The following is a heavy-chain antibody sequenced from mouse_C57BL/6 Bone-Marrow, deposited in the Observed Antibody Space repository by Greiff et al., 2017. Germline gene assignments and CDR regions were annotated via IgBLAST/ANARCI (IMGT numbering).Heavy chain of an antibody. J-gene: IGHJ4*01. V-gene: IGHV1-69*01. CDR1: GYTFTSYW. D-gene: IGHD1-1*01. CDR3: AREDYYDRDYAMDY. CDR2: IDPSDSYT. Sequence: QVQLQQPGAELVMPGASVKLSCTASGYTFTSYWMHWVKQRPGQGLEWIGEIDPSDSYTNYNQKFQGKSTLTVDKSSSTAYLQLSSLTSEDSAVYYCAREDYYDRDYAMDYWGQGTSVTVSS.